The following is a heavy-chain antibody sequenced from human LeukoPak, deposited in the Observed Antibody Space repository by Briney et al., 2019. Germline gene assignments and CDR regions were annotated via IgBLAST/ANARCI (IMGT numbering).Heavy chain of an antibody. J-gene: IGHJ4*02. CDR2: IDPYTGNT. Sequence: ASVKVSCKASGYTFVGYYLHWVRQAPGQGLEWMAWIDPYTGNTHYAQKFQGRITVTRDTSVSTTYMELSWLTSDDTARYYCAREYSASEHWGQGTLVTVSS. D-gene: IGHD5-12*01. CDR1: GYTFVGYY. CDR3: AREYSASEH. V-gene: IGHV1-2*02.